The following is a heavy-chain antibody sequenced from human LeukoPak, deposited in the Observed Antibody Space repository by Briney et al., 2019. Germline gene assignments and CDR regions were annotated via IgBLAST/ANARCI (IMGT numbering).Heavy chain of an antibody. D-gene: IGHD2-2*01. J-gene: IGHJ5*02. V-gene: IGHV3-53*01. Sequence: GGSLSLSCAASGFTFSSNYMSWVRKAPGKGLEWVSIIYSGGSTYYADSVKGRFTISRDNSKNTLYLQMNSLRAEDTAVYYCARESASRGFFDPWGQGTLVTVSS. CDR3: ARESASRGFFDP. CDR2: IYSGGST. CDR1: GFTFSSNY.